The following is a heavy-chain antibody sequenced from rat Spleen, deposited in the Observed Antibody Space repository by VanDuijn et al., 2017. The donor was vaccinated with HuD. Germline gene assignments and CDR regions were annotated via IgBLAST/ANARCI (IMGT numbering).Heavy chain of an antibody. CDR3: TTGWGAPFDY. V-gene: IGHV5S23*01. J-gene: IGHJ2*01. D-gene: IGHD1-11*01. CDR2: ISTSGGST. Sequence: EVQLVESGGGLVQPGRSLKLSCAASGFTFSNYGMAWVRQAPTKGLEWVASISTSGGSTYYRDSVKGRFTISRDNAKSTLYLQMDSLRSEDTATYYCTTGWGAPFDYWGQGVMVTVSS. CDR1: GFTFSNYG.